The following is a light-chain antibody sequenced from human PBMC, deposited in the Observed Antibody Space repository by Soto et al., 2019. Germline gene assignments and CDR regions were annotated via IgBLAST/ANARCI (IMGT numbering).Light chain of an antibody. J-gene: IGKJ1*01. Sequence: EIVLTQSPGTLSLSPGERATLSCRASQSVRGNYLAWYQQKPGQAPRLLISGASSRASGIPDRVSGSGSGTDFTLTISRLEPEDFAVYYCQQYGFSLRTFGQGSKVEI. CDR1: QSVRGNY. CDR2: GAS. CDR3: QQYGFSLRT. V-gene: IGKV3-20*01.